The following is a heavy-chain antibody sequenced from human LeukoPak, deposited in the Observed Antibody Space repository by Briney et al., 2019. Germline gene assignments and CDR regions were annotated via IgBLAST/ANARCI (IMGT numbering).Heavy chain of an antibody. D-gene: IGHD3-10*01. CDR3: ARAPLVHYYGSGSYYNKINLGMDV. Sequence: GASVKVSCKASGYVFTSYGISWVRQAPGQGLEWMGWISGYNGNTYYAQKFQGRVTMTTDTSTSTAYMELRSLRSDDTAVYYCARAPLVHYYGSGSYYNKINLGMDVWGKGTTVTISS. J-gene: IGHJ6*03. CDR2: ISGYNGNT. CDR1: GYVFTSYG. V-gene: IGHV1-18*01.